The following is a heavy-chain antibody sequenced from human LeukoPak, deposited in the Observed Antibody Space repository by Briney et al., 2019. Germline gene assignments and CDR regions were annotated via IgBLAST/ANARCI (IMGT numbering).Heavy chain of an antibody. D-gene: IGHD3-10*01. Sequence: PGGSLRLSCAASGLTVSSNYMSWVRQAPGKGLEWVSVIYSGGTTSYADSVKGRFTISRDNSKNMLYLQMNSLRAEDTAVYYCAINYYGSGSYYHYWGQGTLVTVSS. J-gene: IGHJ4*02. V-gene: IGHV3-53*01. CDR1: GLTVSSNY. CDR2: IYSGGTT. CDR3: AINYYGSGSYYHY.